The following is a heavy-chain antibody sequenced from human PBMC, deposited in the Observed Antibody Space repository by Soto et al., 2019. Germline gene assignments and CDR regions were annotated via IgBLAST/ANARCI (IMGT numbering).Heavy chain of an antibody. CDR3: AKDRLWGSSDRGAPDDFEV. J-gene: IGHJ3*01. V-gene: IGHV4-4*02. CDR1: GGSISSRNW. D-gene: IGHD6-6*01. CDR2: IYQSGST. Sequence: QVHLQESGPGLVKPSGTLSLTCTVSGGSISSRNWWSWLRQSPTKGLEWIGEIYQSGSTNYKPSLESRVTISVDKSQNQFSLELASLTAADTAVYYCAKDRLWGSSDRGAPDDFEVWGQGTMVTVA.